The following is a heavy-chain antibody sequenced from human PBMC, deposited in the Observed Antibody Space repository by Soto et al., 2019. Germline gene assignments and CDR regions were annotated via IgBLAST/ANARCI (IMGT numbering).Heavy chain of an antibody. CDR1: GYSYTDYK. CDR2: VDPNGGGS. D-gene: IGHD4-17*01. Sequence: ASVQVSCQTSGYSYTDYKLHWVRQAPGQGLEWMGWVDPNGGGSNSAQKFQGSVTMTWDTSITTAYLDLTRLTTNDTATYFCATWVDYGDFEGFDFWGQGTLVTVSS. J-gene: IGHJ4*02. CDR3: ATWVDYGDFEGFDF. V-gene: IGHV1-2*04.